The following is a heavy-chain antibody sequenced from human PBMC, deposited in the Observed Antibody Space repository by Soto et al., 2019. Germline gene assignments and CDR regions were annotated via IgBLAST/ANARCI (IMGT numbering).Heavy chain of an antibody. J-gene: IGHJ5*02. CDR1: GYTFTSYD. V-gene: IGHV1-8*01. CDR2: TNPNSGNT. Sequence: QVQLVQSGAEVKKPGASVKVSCKASGYTFTSYDINWVLQATGQGLEWMGWTNPNSGNTGYAQKFQGRVTMTRNTSISTAYMELSSLRSEDTAVYYCASVAYDFWSGYYSVDPWGQGTLVTVSS. CDR3: ASVAYDFWSGYYSVDP. D-gene: IGHD3-3*01.